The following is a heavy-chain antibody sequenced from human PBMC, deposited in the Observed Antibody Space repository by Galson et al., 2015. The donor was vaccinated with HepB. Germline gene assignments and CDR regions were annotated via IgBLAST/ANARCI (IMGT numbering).Heavy chain of an antibody. CDR2: INPSGGST. V-gene: IGHV1-46*01. Sequence: SVKVSCKASGYTFTSYYMHWVRQAPGQGLEWMGIINPSGGSTSYAQKFQGRVTMTRDTSTSTVYMELSSLRSEDTAVYYCARGTVDTARWGPLVDYWGQGTLVTVSS. CDR3: ARGTVDTARWGPLVDY. D-gene: IGHD5-18*01. CDR1: GYTFTSYY. J-gene: IGHJ4*02.